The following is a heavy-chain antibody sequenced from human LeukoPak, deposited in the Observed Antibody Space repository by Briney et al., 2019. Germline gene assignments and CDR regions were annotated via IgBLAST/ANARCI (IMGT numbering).Heavy chain of an antibody. J-gene: IGHJ4*02. CDR3: AKDVHSSSSGLGY. V-gene: IGHV3-43D*04. CDR2: ISWDGGST. Sequence: GGSLRLSCAASGFTFDDYAMHWVRHTPGKGLEWVSLISWDGGSTYFADSVKGRFTISRDNSKNSLYLQMNSLRPEDSALYYCAKDVHSSSSGLGYWGQGTLVTVSS. CDR1: GFTFDDYA. D-gene: IGHD6-6*01.